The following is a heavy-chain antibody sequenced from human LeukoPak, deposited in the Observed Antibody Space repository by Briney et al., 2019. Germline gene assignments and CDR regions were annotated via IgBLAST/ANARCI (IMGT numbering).Heavy chain of an antibody. CDR3: AREALGGTYFDY. Sequence: PGGTLRLSCKASGFIFGDYYMNWIRQAPGKGLECLSYISSGTINHSNYADSVKGRFTISRDNAKNSLYLQMNSLRAEDTAVYYCAREALGGTYFDYWGQGTLVTVSS. CDR2: ISSGTINHS. CDR1: GFIFGDYY. D-gene: IGHD3-16*01. J-gene: IGHJ4*02. V-gene: IGHV3-11*06.